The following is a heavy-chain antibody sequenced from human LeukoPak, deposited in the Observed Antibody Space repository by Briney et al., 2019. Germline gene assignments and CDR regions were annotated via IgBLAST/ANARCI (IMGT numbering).Heavy chain of an antibody. D-gene: IGHD2-21*02. Sequence: SETLSLTCTVSGGSISSSSYYWGWIRQPPGKGREGIGSIYYSGSTYYNPSLKSRVTISVDTSKNQFSLKLSSVTAADTAVYYCARCIVVVTASNWFDPWGQGTLSPSPQ. CDR2: IYYSGST. CDR3: ARCIVVVTASNWFDP. CDR1: GGSISSSSYY. J-gene: IGHJ5*02. V-gene: IGHV4-39*07.